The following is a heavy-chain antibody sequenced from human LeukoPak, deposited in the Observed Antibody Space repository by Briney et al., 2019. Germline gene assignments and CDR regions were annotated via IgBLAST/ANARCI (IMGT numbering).Heavy chain of an antibody. V-gene: IGHV1-18*01. Sequence: GASVKVSCKASGYTFTSYGISWVRQAPGQGLEWMGWISAYNGNTNYAQKLQGRVTMTTDTSTSTAYMELRSLRSDDTAVYYCARSKTGYSYGYNYYYYMDVWGKGTTVTVSS. J-gene: IGHJ6*03. CDR2: ISAYNGNT. D-gene: IGHD5-18*01. CDR1: GYTFTSYG. CDR3: ARSKTGYSYGYNYYYYMDV.